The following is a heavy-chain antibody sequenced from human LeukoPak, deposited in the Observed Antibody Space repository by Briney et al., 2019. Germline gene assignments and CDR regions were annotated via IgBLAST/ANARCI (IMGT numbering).Heavy chain of an antibody. J-gene: IGHJ4*02. Sequence: GGSLRLSCAASGFTFSSYWMSWVRQAPGKGLEWVANIKKDGSEKYYVDSVKGRFTISRDNAKNSVYLEMNSLRADDTAVYYCARSARLMKGVVEVTALDDWGQGTLVTVSS. CDR1: GFTFSSYW. D-gene: IGHD3-3*01. V-gene: IGHV3-7*01. CDR2: IKKDGSEK. CDR3: ARSARLMKGVVEVTALDD.